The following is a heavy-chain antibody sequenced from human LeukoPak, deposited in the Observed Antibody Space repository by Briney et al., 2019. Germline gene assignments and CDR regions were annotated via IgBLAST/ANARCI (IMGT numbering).Heavy chain of an antibody. J-gene: IGHJ4*02. D-gene: IGHD3-22*01. Sequence: GGSLRLSCAASAFTFSSYGMNWVRQAPGKGLEWVSYISSSSSTIYYADSVKGRFTISRDNAKNSLYLQMNSLRAEDTAVYYCARGAYYYEDWGQGTLVTVSS. CDR2: ISSSSSTI. CDR1: AFTFSSYG. V-gene: IGHV3-48*01. CDR3: ARGAYYYED.